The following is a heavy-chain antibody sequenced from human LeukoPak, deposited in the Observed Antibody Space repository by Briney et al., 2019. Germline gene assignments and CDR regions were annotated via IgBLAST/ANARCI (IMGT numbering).Heavy chain of an antibody. D-gene: IGHD3-3*01. J-gene: IGHJ4*02. CDR2: ISSSSSYI. CDR1: GFTFSSYS. V-gene: IGHV3-21*01. Sequence: PGGSLRLSCAASGFTFSSYSMNWVRQAPGKGLEWVSSISSSSSYIYYADSVKGRFTISRDNAKNSLYLQMNSLRAEDTAVYYCARDRSAYDFWSGYYPPYYFDYWGQGTLVTVSS. CDR3: ARDRSAYDFWSGYYPPYYFDY.